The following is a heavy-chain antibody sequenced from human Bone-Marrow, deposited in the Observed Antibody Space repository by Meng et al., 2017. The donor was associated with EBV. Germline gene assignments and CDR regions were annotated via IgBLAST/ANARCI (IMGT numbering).Heavy chain of an antibody. V-gene: IGHV4-4*02. CDR2: IYHSGST. Sequence: VAVKDTGPGPLNASCTLSLTCAVSGGSISSSNWWSWVRPPPGKGLEWIVEIYHSGSTNYNPSLKSRVTISVDKSKNQFSLKLSSVTAADTAVYYCARAWSVTSGFDPWGQGTLVTVSS. CDR3: ARAWSVTSGFDP. D-gene: IGHD2-21*02. CDR1: GGSISSSNW. J-gene: IGHJ5*02.